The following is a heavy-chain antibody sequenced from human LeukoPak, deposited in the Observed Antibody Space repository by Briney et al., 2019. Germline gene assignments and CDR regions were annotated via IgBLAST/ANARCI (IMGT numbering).Heavy chain of an antibody. D-gene: IGHD3-22*01. CDR1: GFNFDDYT. V-gene: IGHV3-43*01. J-gene: IGHJ6*03. CDR2: ISWDGGTI. Sequence: GGSLRLSCAASGFNFDDYTMHWLRQPPGKGLQWVSLISWDGGTIYYADSVKGRFTISIDNSKEVLYLQMDSLTTDDTALYYCAKMAVENYYDSSDYSNYYMDAWGKGTTVIVS. CDR3: AKMAVENYYDSSDYSNYYMDA.